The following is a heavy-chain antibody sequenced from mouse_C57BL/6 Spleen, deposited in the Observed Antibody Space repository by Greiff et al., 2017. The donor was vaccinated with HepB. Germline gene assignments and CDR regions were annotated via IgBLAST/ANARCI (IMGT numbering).Heavy chain of an antibody. V-gene: IGHV1-42*01. CDR1: GYSFTGYY. J-gene: IGHJ2*01. D-gene: IGHD4-1*01. Sequence: EVQVVESGPELVKPGASVKISCKASGYSFTGYYMNWVKQSPEKSLEWIGEINPSTGGTTYNQKFKAKATLTVDKSSSTAYMQLKSLTSEDSAVYYCARSPGYYFDYWGQGTTRTVSS. CDR2: INPSTGGT. CDR3: ARSPGYYFDY.